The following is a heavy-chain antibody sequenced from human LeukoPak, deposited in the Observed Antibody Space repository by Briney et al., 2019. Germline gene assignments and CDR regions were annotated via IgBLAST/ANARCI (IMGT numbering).Heavy chain of an antibody. CDR3: ARYRGGNRGYYFDY. J-gene: IGHJ4*02. CDR1: GGSISSYY. V-gene: IGHV4-4*07. CDR2: IYTSGST. D-gene: IGHD1-14*01. Sequence: PSETLSLTCTVSGGSISSYYWSWIRQPAGQGLEWIGRIYTSGSTNYNPSLKSRVTISVDTSKNQFSLKLSSVTAADTAVYYCARYRGGNRGYYFDYWGQGTLVTVSS.